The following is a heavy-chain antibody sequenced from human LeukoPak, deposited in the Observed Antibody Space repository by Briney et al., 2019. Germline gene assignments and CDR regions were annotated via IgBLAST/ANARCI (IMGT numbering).Heavy chain of an antibody. D-gene: IGHD3-9*01. CDR2: IRIGASGT. Sequence: GGSLRLSCAASGFTFSNYFMSWVRQAPGKGLEWVSTIRIGASGTHYADSVQGRFTISRDDSKNTLYLQMSSLRDDDTAVYYCAKAADYDILTGYLYYFDYWGQGTLVTVSS. J-gene: IGHJ4*02. V-gene: IGHV3-23*01. CDR1: GFTFSNYF. CDR3: AKAADYDILTGYLYYFDY.